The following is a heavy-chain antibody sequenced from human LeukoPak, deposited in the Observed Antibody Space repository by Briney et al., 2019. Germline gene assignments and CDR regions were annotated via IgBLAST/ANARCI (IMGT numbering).Heavy chain of an antibody. D-gene: IGHD3-3*01. Sequence: PGRSLRLSCAASGFTFSSYGMHWVRQAPGKGLEWVAVIWYDGSNKYYADSVKGRFTISRDNSKNTLYLQMNSLRAEDTAVYYCAKSGTENYDFWSGYSYYFDYWGQGTLVTVSS. V-gene: IGHV3-33*06. J-gene: IGHJ4*02. CDR2: IWYDGSNK. CDR1: GFTFSSYG. CDR3: AKSGTENYDFWSGYSYYFDY.